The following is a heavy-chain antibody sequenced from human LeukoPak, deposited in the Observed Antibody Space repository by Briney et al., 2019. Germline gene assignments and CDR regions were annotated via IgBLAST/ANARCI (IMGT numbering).Heavy chain of an antibody. CDR3: ARLTTDYVWGSYRSGDDAFDI. J-gene: IGHJ3*02. CDR1: GGSISSSSYY. Sequence: SETLSLTCTVSGGSISSSSYYWDWIRQPPGKGLDSIGSIYYSGSTYYNPSLKSRVTISVDTSKNQFSLKLSSVTAADTAVYYCARLTTDYVWGSYRSGDDAFDIWGQGTMVTVSS. V-gene: IGHV4-39*01. CDR2: IYYSGST. D-gene: IGHD3-16*02.